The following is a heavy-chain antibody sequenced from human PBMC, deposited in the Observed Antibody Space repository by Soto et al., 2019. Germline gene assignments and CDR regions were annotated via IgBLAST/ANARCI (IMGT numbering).Heavy chain of an antibody. Sequence: EVQLLESGGGLVQPGGSLRLSCAAFGFTFSSYAMSWVRQAPGKGLEWVSTISSSGRQTYYADSVRGRFTILRDNSKNALYLQMSSLRAGDTAVYYCAKDRTTFGVINQYFFDSWGQGTLVAVSS. D-gene: IGHD3-3*01. CDR1: GFTFSSYA. CDR2: ISSSGRQT. V-gene: IGHV3-23*01. CDR3: AKDRTTFGVINQYFFDS. J-gene: IGHJ4*02.